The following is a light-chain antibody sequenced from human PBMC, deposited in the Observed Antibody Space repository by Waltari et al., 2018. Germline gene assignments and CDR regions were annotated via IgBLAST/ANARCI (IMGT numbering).Light chain of an antibody. CDR1: FSNIGAGYD. CDR3: QSYDTSLSGVV. CDR2: VNTNRPSGVPDT. V-gene: IGLV1-40*01. Sequence: QSVLTQPPSVSGAPGQMVTISCTGSFSNIGAGYDVHWYQQLPGTAPKLLISVNTNRPSGVPDTNRPSGVPDRFSGSKSGTSASLAITGLQADDEADYYCQSYDTSLSGVVFGGGTKLTVL. J-gene: IGLJ2*01.